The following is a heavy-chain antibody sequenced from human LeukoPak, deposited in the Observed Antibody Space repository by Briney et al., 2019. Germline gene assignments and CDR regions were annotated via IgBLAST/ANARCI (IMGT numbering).Heavy chain of an antibody. CDR1: GGSLTDYY. Sequence: SETLSLTCAVYGGSLTDYYWAWIRQPPGKGLEWIGEINHSGSTNYSPSLKSRVTISLDTSNNQFFLKLNSVTAADTAVYYRAREDWYFDLWGRGTLVTVSS. V-gene: IGHV4-34*01. J-gene: IGHJ2*01. CDR3: AREDWYFDL. CDR2: INHSGST.